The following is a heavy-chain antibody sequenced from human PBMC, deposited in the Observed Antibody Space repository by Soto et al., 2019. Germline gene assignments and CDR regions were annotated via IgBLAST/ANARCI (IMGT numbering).Heavy chain of an antibody. D-gene: IGHD2-2*01. V-gene: IGHV3-30*18. CDR3: AKDRRGYCSSTSCYAQVYYYYYGMDV. CDR2: ISYDGSNK. Sequence: PGGSLRLSCAASGFTFSSYGMHWVRQAPGKGLEWVAVISYDGSNKYYADSVKGRFTISRDNSKNTLYLQMNSLRAEDTAVYYCAKDRRGYCSSTSCYAQVYYYYYGMDVWGQGTTVTVSS. CDR1: GFTFSSYG. J-gene: IGHJ6*02.